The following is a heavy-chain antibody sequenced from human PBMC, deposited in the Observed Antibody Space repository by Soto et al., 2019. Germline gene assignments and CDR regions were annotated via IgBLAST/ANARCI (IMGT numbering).Heavy chain of an antibody. CDR1: GFTFSDYY. J-gene: IGHJ3*02. D-gene: IGHD4-17*01. V-gene: IGHV3-11*01. CDR2: ISSSGSTI. CDR3: ARVGDYGYDAFDI. Sequence: GGSLRLSCAASGFTFSDYYMSWIRQAPGKGLEWVSYISSSGSTIYYADSVKGRFTISRDNAKNSLYLQMNSLRAEDSVVYYCARVGDYGYDAFDIWGQGTMVTVSS.